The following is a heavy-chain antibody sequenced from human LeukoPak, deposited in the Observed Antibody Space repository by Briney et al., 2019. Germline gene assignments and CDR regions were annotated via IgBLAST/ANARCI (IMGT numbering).Heavy chain of an antibody. CDR2: ISSGSSYI. CDR3: ARREVGATLGD. J-gene: IGHJ4*02. Sequence: GGSLRLSCAASGFTFSTYSMDWVRQAPGKGLEWVSSISSGSSYIYYADSVKGRFTISRDNAKDSLYLQMNSLRAEDTAVYYCARREVGATLGDWGQGTLVSVSS. D-gene: IGHD1-26*01. CDR1: GFTFSTYS. V-gene: IGHV3-21*01.